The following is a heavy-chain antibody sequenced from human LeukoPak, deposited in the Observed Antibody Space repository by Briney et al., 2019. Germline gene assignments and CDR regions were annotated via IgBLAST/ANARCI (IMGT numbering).Heavy chain of an antibody. D-gene: IGHD3-10*01. CDR3: ARHVGNSGSGSYLTYFDY. CDR1: GGSISSYY. V-gene: IGHV4-59*08. CDR2: IYYSGST. J-gene: IGHJ4*02. Sequence: SETLSLTCTVSGGSISSYYWSWIRQPPGKGLEWIGHIYYSGSTHYNPSLRSRVTISVDTSKNQFSLKLSSVTAADTAVYYCARHVGNSGSGSYLTYFDYWGQGTLVTVSS.